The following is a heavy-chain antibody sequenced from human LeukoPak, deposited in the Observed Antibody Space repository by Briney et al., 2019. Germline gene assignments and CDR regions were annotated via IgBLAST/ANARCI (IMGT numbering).Heavy chain of an antibody. CDR2: ISWNSNSI. J-gene: IGHJ4*02. D-gene: IGHD6-13*01. Sequence: PGGSLRLSCAASGFSFDDHAMHWVRQAPGKVLEWVSGISWNSNSIGYADSVKGRFTIPRDNAKNSLYLQMNSLTSEDTALYYCAKDKYSSSLSEFDYWGQGTLVTVSS. CDR3: AKDKYSSSLSEFDY. CDR1: GFSFDDHA. V-gene: IGHV3-9*01.